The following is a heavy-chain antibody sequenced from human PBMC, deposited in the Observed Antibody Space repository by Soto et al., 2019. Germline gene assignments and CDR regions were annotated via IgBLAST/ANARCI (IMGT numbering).Heavy chain of an antibody. J-gene: IGHJ5*02. CDR1: GGSISSGSSY. CDR3: AATLRGVWFDP. CDR2: IYYLGST. V-gene: IGHV4-39*02. D-gene: IGHD3-10*01. Sequence: PSETLSLTCTVSGGSISSGSSYWGWIRQPPGKGLEWIGHIYYLGSTYYNPSLEGRVTMSVDTSKNDFSLRLTSVTAADTAVYYCAATLRGVWFDPWGQGTLVTVSS.